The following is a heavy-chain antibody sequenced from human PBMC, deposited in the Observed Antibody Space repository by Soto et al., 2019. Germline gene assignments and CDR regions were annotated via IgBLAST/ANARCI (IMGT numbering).Heavy chain of an antibody. J-gene: IGHJ1*01. CDR3: ARGYSSSWLNDFQH. D-gene: IGHD6-13*01. CDR2: IYHSGST. Sequence: QLQLQESGSGLVKPSQTLSLTCAVSGGSISSGGYSWSWIRQPPGKGLEWIGYIYHSGSTYYNPSLKRRVTISVDRSKNQFSLKLSSVTAADTAVYYCARGYSSSWLNDFQHWGQGTLVTVSS. CDR1: GGSISSGGYS. V-gene: IGHV4-30-2*01.